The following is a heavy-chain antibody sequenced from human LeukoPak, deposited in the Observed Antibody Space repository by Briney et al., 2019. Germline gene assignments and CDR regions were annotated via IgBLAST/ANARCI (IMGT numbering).Heavy chain of an antibody. V-gene: IGHV1-8*01. CDR2: MNPNSGNT. Sequence: ASVKVSCKASGYTFTSYDINWVRQATGQGLEWMGWMNPNSGNTGYARKFQGRVTMTRNTSISITYMELSSLGSEDTAVYYCARGSRRNLLYFFDLWGQGTLVTVSS. CDR1: GYTFTSYD. D-gene: IGHD1-14*01. CDR3: ARGSRRNLLYFFDL. J-gene: IGHJ4*02.